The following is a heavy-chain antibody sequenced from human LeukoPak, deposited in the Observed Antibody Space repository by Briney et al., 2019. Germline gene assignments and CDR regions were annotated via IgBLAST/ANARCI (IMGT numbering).Heavy chain of an antibody. Sequence: GGSLRLSCAASGFTFSSYAMHWVRQAPGKGLEWVAVISYDGSNKYYADSVKGRFTISRDNSKNTLYLQMNSLRAEDTAVYYCARDSDTAMVFDYWGQGTLVTVSS. V-gene: IGHV3-30-3*01. D-gene: IGHD5-18*01. CDR3: ARDSDTAMVFDY. CDR2: ISYDGSNK. J-gene: IGHJ4*02. CDR1: GFTFSSYA.